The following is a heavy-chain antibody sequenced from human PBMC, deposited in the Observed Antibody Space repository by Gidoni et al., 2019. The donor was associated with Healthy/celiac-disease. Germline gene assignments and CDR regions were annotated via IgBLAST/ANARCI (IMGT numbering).Heavy chain of an antibody. CDR3: ARVLYDYVWGSYPPRGMDV. J-gene: IGHJ6*02. Sequence: QVQLQQWGAGLLKPSETLSLTCAVYGGSFSGYYWSWIRQPPGKGLEWIGEINHSGSTNYNPSLKSRVTISVDTSKNQFSLKLSSVTAADTAVYYCARVLYDYVWGSYPPRGMDVWGQGTTVTVSS. D-gene: IGHD3-16*02. CDR2: INHSGST. CDR1: GGSFSGYY. V-gene: IGHV4-34*01.